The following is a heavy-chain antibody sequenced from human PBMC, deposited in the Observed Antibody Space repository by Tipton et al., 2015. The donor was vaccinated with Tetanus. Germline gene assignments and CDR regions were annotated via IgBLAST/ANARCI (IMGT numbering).Heavy chain of an antibody. CDR1: GYTFTSYY. CDR2: IIPIFGTA. D-gene: IGHD3-22*01. J-gene: IGHJ4*02. CDR3: ASRYYYDSSGTFDY. V-gene: IGHV1-69*01. Sequence: QVQLVQSGAEVKKPGASVKVSCKASGYTFTSYYMHWVRQAPGQGLAWMGGIIPIFGTANYAQKFQGRVTITADESTSPAYMELSSLRSEDTAVYYCASRYYYDSSGTFDYWGQGTLVTVSS.